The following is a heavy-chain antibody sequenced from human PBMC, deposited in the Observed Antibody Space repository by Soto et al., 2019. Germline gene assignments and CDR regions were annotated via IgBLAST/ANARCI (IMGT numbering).Heavy chain of an antibody. V-gene: IGHV1-18*01. CDR1: GYTFTRYG. J-gene: IGHJ6*04. CDR2: INTYNGNT. D-gene: IGHD3-16*01. CDR3: AMVDVYVTPSPQDV. Sequence: QVQLVQSGAEVKNPGASVKVSCKASGYTFTRYGIGWARQAPGQGLEWMGWINTYNGNTNYAQNVQGSVTLTTDTSTSTAYMELRSLRSNDTAIYYCAMVDVYVTPSPQDVWGKGTTVIVSS.